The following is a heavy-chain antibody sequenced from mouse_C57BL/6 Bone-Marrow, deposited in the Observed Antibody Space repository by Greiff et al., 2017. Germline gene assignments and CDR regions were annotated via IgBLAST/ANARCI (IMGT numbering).Heavy chain of an antibody. V-gene: IGHV1-64*01. CDR2: IHPNSGST. J-gene: IGHJ2*01. CDR3: ARANWAHFDY. CDR1: GYTFTSYW. Sequence: QVQLQQPGAELVKPGASVKLSCKASGYTFTSYWMHWVKQRPGQGLEWIGMIHPNSGSTNYNEKFKSKATLTVDKSSSQAYMQLSSLTSEDSAVYYCARANWAHFDYWGQGTTLTVSS. D-gene: IGHD4-1*02.